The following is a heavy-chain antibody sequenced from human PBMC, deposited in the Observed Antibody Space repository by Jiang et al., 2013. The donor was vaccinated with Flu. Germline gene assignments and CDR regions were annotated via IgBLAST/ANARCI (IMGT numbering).Heavy chain of an antibody. J-gene: IGHJ4*02. CDR3: AREVN. CDR1: GFTFSSYA. V-gene: IGHV3-30*04. D-gene: IGHD4-23*01. CDR2: ISYDGSNK. Sequence: QLVESGGGVVQPGRSLRLSCAASGFTFSSYAMHWVRQAPGKGLEWVAVISYDGSNKYYADSVKGRFTISRDNSKNTLYLQMNSLRAEDTAVYYCAREVNWGQGTLVTVSS.